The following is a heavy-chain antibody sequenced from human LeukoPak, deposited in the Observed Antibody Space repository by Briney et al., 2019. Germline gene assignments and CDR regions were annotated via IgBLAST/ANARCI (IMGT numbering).Heavy chain of an antibody. D-gene: IGHD6-19*01. J-gene: IGHJ6*02. V-gene: IGHV3-11*06. Sequence: GGSLRLSCAASGFTFSDYYMSWIRQAPGKGLEWVSSISSSSSYIYYADSVKGRFTISRDNAKNSLYLQMNSLRAEDTAAYYCARGTPSSSGWLYYGMDVWGQGTTVTVSS. CDR3: ARGTPSSSGWLYYGMDV. CDR2: ISSSSSYI. CDR1: GFTFSDYY.